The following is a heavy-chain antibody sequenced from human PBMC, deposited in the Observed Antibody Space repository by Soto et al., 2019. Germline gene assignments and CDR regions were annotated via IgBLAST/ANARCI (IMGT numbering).Heavy chain of an antibody. CDR1: GFTFSSYW. V-gene: IGHV3-7*01. Sequence: GGSLRLSCAASGFTFSSYWMSWVRQAPGKGLEWVANIKQDGSEKYYVDSVKGRFTISRDNAKNSLYLQMNGLRAEDTAAYYCAKNHYDILTGYYDYYYYYGMDVWGQGTTVTVSS. CDR2: IKQDGSEK. D-gene: IGHD3-9*01. J-gene: IGHJ6*02. CDR3: AKNHYDILTGYYDYYYYYGMDV.